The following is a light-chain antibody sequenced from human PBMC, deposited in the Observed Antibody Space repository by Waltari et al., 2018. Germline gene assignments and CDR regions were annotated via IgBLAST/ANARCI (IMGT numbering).Light chain of an antibody. CDR1: SSNIGNNY. J-gene: IGLJ3*02. V-gene: IGLV1-51*01. CDR2: DYN. Sequence: QSVLTQPPSVSAAPGQKVTISCSGSSSNIGNNYVSWYQQLPGTAPKLLIFDYNKLPSGIPDRFAGSSSGTSATLAITGLQTGDEADYYGGTWDSSLSAGVFGGGTRLTVL. CDR3: GTWDSSLSAGV.